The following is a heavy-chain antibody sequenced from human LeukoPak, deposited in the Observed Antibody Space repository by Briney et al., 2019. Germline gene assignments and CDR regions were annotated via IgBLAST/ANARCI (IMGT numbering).Heavy chain of an antibody. Sequence: ASXKVSCKASGYTFTCYNMHWVRQAPGQGMEWMGRINPNSGGTNYAQKFQGRVTMTRDTSISTAYMELSRLRSDDTAVYYCARSYGDYGNYYYYMDVWGKGTTVTVSS. CDR1: GYTFTCYN. CDR2: INPNSGGT. J-gene: IGHJ6*03. D-gene: IGHD4-17*01. CDR3: ARSYGDYGNYYYYMDV. V-gene: IGHV1-2*06.